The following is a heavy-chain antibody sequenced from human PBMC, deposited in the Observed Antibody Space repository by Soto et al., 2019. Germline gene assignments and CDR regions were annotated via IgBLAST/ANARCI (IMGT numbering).Heavy chain of an antibody. J-gene: IGHJ4*02. CDR3: AKDRRRITIFGVVPGNFDY. D-gene: IGHD3-3*01. CDR1: GFTFSSYA. CDR2: ISGSGGST. V-gene: IGHV3-23*01. Sequence: PGGSLRLSCAASGFTFSSYAMNWVRQAPGKGLEWVSAISGSGGSTYYADSVKGRFTISRDNSKNTLYLQMNSLRAEDTAVYYCAKDRRRITIFGVVPGNFDYWGQGTLVTVSS.